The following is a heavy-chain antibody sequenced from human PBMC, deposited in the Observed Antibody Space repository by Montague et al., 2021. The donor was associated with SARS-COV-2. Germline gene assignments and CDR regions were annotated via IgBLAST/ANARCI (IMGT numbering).Heavy chain of an antibody. CDR2: IFKNVKT. J-gene: IGHJ6*02. V-gene: IGHV4-59*08. CDR1: GDSITDDD. CDR3: ARYYERSLDV. D-gene: IGHD3-22*01. Sequence: SETLSLTCTLSGDSITDDDWSWIRQPPGKGLEWIVNIFKNVKTDYNPSLRSRVITSVDTSKSQFSLKVTSVTAADTAVYYCARYYERSLDVWGQGTTVTVSS.